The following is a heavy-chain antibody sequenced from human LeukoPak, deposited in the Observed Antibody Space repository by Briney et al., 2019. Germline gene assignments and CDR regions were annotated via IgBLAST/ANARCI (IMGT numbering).Heavy chain of an antibody. Sequence: SQTLSLTCTVSGGSISSGGYYWSWIRQHPGKGLEWIGYIYYSGSTYYNPSLKSRVTISVDTSKNQFSLKLSSVTAAATAVYYCARAAGRGTTRGRYFFDYWGQGTLVTVSS. V-gene: IGHV4-31*03. CDR1: GGSISSGGYY. J-gene: IGHJ4*02. D-gene: IGHD1-7*01. CDR2: IYYSGST. CDR3: ARAAGRGTTRGRYFFDY.